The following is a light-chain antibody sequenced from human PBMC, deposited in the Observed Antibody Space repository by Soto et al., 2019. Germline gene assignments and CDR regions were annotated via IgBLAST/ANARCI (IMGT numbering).Light chain of an antibody. CDR2: KAS. J-gene: IGKJ1*01. Sequence: DIQMTQSPSTLSASVGDRVTITCRASQSISSWLAWYQQKPGKAPKLLIYKASSLESGVPSRFSGSGSGTEFTLTISSLQPDDFAPYYCQQYYSYSNTFGQGTSVEIK. CDR1: QSISSW. V-gene: IGKV1-5*03. CDR3: QQYYSYSNT.